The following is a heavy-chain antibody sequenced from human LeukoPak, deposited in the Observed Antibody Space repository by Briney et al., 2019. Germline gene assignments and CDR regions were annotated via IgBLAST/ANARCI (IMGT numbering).Heavy chain of an antibody. CDR1: GGTFSSYA. J-gene: IGHJ4*02. CDR2: IIPILGIA. Sequence: EASVKVSCKASGGTFSSYAISWVRQAPGQGLEWMRRIIPILGIANYAQKFQGRVTITADKSTSTAYMELSSLRSEDTAVYYCARSSHYGSGSYCLDYWGQGTLVTVSS. CDR3: ARSSHYGSGSYCLDY. D-gene: IGHD3-10*01. V-gene: IGHV1-69*04.